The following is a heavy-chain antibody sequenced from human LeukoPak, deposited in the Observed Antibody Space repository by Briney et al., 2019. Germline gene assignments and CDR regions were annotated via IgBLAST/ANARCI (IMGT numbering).Heavy chain of an antibody. V-gene: IGHV4-31*03. CDR1: GGSISSGGYY. Sequence: PSETLSLTCTVSGGSISSGGYYWSWIRPHPGKGLVWIGYIYYSGSTYYNPSLKSRVTISVDTSKNQFSLKLSSVTAADTAVYYCARARFRELLKPYFDYWGQGTLVTVSS. J-gene: IGHJ4*02. CDR2: IYYSGST. CDR3: ARARFRELLKPYFDY. D-gene: IGHD3-10*01.